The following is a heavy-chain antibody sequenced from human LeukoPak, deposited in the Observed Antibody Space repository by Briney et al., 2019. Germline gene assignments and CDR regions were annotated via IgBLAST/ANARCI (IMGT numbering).Heavy chain of an antibody. CDR2: ISSSSSYI. CDR3: ARGEYGSGSYHIDY. V-gene: IGHV3-21*01. Sequence: GGSLRLSCAGSGFTFSSYSMNWVRQAPGKRLEWVSFISSSSSYIYYADSVKGRFTISRDNAKNSLYLQMNSLRAEDTAVYFCARGEYGSGSYHIDYWGQGTLLTVSS. J-gene: IGHJ4*02. D-gene: IGHD3-10*01. CDR1: GFTFSSYS.